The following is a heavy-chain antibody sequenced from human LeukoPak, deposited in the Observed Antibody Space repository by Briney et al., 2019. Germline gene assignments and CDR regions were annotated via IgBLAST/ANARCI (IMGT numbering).Heavy chain of an antibody. J-gene: IGHJ4*02. D-gene: IGHD6-19*01. CDR1: GFTFSSYA. CDR2: ISGNGGRT. Sequence: PGGSLRLSCAVSGFTFSSYAMSWVRQAPGKGLEWVSGISGNGGRTYCADSVEGLFTISSDNSKNTLYLQMNSLRAEDTAVYYCAKEQIAVAGYYFDNWGQGTLVTVSS. V-gene: IGHV3-23*01. CDR3: AKEQIAVAGYYFDN.